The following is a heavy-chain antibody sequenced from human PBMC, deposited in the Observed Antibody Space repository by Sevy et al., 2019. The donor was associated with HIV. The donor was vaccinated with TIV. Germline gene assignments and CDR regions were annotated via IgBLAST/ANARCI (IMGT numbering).Heavy chain of an antibody. CDR3: ARDGISSGWYRGYYFDY. V-gene: IGHV3-30*04. CDR1: RFTFSSYA. CDR2: ISYDGTDI. Sequence: GGSLRLSCAASRFTFSSYAIHWVRQAPGKGLEWVACISYDGTDIYYADSVKGRFTISRDNSKNTLFLQMNSLRAEDTAVYYCARDGISSGWYRGYYFDYWGQGTLVTVSS. J-gene: IGHJ4*02. D-gene: IGHD6-19*01.